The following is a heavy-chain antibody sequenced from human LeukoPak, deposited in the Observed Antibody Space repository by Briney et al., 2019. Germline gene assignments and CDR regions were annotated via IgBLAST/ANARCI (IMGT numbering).Heavy chain of an antibody. D-gene: IGHD3-22*01. CDR2: IYSSGST. J-gene: IGHJ4*02. Sequence: PSETLSLTRTVSGDSISNYYWSWIRQPPGKGLEWIGYIYSSGSTNYNPSLKSRVTISVDTSKNQFSLKLSSVTAADTAVYYCARGPAYDSSGVDYWGQGTLVTVSS. V-gene: IGHV4-59*08. CDR3: ARGPAYDSSGVDY. CDR1: GDSISNYY.